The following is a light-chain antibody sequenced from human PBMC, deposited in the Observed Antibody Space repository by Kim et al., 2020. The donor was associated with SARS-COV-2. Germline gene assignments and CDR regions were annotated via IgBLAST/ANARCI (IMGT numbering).Light chain of an antibody. Sequence: SVALGQTTRITCGGNNIGTKNVNWYQQKPGQAPVLVIYRDNNRPSGIPERFSGSNSGNTATLTISRAQAGDEADYYCQVWDSSTGVFGGGTQLTVL. CDR1: NIGTKN. CDR3: QVWDSSTGV. V-gene: IGLV3-9*01. J-gene: IGLJ2*01. CDR2: RDN.